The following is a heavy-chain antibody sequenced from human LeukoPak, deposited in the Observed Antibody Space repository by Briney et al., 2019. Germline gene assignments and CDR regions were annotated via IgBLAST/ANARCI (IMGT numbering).Heavy chain of an antibody. Sequence: GGSLRLSCAASGFTFSSNYMSWVRQAPGKGLECVSIIYSGDSTFYSDSVKGRFTISRDNSKNTLYLQINSLRAEDTAVYYCARHFRTYDSSGYFDQWGQGTLVTVSS. V-gene: IGHV3-53*01. J-gene: IGHJ5*02. CDR3: ARHFRTYDSSGYFDQ. D-gene: IGHD3-22*01. CDR2: IYSGDST. CDR1: GFTFSSNY.